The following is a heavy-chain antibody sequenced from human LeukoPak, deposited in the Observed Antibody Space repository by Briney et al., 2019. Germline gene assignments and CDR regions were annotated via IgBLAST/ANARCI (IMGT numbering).Heavy chain of an antibody. J-gene: IGHJ4*02. V-gene: IGHV3-33*01. Sequence: QPGRSLRLSCAASGFTFSSYGMHWVRQAPGKGLEWVALIWFDGSNKYYADSVKGRFTISRDNSKNTLYLQMDSLRDEDTAVYYCARDRGYSYGHCFDYWGQGTLVTVSS. D-gene: IGHD5-18*01. CDR1: GFTFSSYG. CDR2: IWFDGSNK. CDR3: ARDRGYSYGHCFDY.